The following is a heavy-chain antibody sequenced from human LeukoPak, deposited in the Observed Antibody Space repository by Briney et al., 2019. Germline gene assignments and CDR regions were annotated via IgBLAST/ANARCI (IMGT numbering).Heavy chain of an antibody. CDR1: GFTFSSYG. D-gene: IGHD6-6*01. CDR3: AKDQYSSSYYFDY. CDR2: IRYDGSNK. J-gene: IGHJ4*02. V-gene: IGHV3-30*02. Sequence: GGSLRLSCAASGFTFSSYGMHWVRQAPGKGLEWVAFIRYDGSNKYYTDPVKGRFTISRDNSKNTLYLQMNSLRAEDTAVYYCAKDQYSSSYYFDYWGQGTLVTVSS.